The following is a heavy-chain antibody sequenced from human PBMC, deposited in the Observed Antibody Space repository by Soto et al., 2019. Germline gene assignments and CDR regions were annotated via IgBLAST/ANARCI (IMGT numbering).Heavy chain of an antibody. J-gene: IGHJ3*02. Sequence: ASVKVSCKASGYTFTGYYMHWVRQAPGQGLEWMGWINPNSGGTNYAQKFQGWVTMTRDTSKNQFSLKLSSVTAADTAVYYCARDGVDYYGSAPLPDAFDIWGQGTMVTVSS. V-gene: IGHV1-2*04. CDR2: INPNSGGT. CDR3: ARDGVDYYGSAPLPDAFDI. D-gene: IGHD3-10*01. CDR1: GYTFTGYY.